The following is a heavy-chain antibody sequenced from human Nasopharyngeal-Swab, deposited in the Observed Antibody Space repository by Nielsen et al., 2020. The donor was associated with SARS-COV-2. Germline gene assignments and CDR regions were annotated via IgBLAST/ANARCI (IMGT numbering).Heavy chain of an antibody. CDR2: IYWNDDK. D-gene: IGHD3-16*01. J-gene: IGHJ4*02. V-gene: IGHV2-5*01. CDR3: AHRLLGFASARSFDY. Sequence: SGPTLVKPTQTLTLTCTFSGFSLSTSGVGVGWIRQPPGKALEWLALIYWNDDKRYSPSLKSRLTITKDTSKNQVALTMTNMDPVDTATYYCAHRLLGFASARSFDYWGQGTLVTVSS. CDR1: GFSLSTSGVG.